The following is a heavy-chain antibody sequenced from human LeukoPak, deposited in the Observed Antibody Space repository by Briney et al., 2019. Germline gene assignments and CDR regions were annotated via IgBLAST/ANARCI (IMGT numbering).Heavy chain of an antibody. J-gene: IGHJ4*02. CDR3: ARAPNYGGNSGKESDY. CDR1: GDSISSNNW. V-gene: IGHV4-4*02. Sequence: SGTLSLTCAVSGDSISSNNWWSWFRQPPGKGLEWIGYIHHSGSTYYNPSLKSRVTISVDTSKNQFSLKLNSVTAADTAVYYCARAPNYGGNSGKESDYWGQGTLVTVSS. D-gene: IGHD4-23*01. CDR2: IHHSGST.